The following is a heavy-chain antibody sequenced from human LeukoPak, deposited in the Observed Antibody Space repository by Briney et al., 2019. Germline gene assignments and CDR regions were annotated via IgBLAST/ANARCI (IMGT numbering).Heavy chain of an antibody. CDR3: ARDRTKEYYYDSSGYRYFDY. D-gene: IGHD3-22*01. CDR2: IVVGSGNT. Sequence: SVTVSCKASVFTVTSSAMQWVRQARAQRLEWIGSIVVGSGNTNYAQKFQERVTITRDMSTSTAYMELSSLTSEDTAVYYCARDRTKEYYYDSSGYRYFDYWGQGTLVTVSS. V-gene: IGHV1-58*02. J-gene: IGHJ4*02. CDR1: VFTVTSSA.